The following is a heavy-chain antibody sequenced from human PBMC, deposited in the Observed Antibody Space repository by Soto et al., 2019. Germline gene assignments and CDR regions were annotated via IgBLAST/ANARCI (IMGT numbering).Heavy chain of an antibody. CDR2: ISYDGNNK. Sequence: AGGSLRLSCAASGFTFSTYGMHWVRQAPGKGLEWVAGISYDGNNKYYADSVKGRHTISRDTSNTLYLQMNSLRHEDTAVYYCAKAFGEYSGSWYWFDPWGQGTLVTVSS. V-gene: IGHV3-30*18. D-gene: IGHD6-13*01. CDR3: AKAFGEYSGSWYWFDP. CDR1: GFTFSTYG. J-gene: IGHJ5*02.